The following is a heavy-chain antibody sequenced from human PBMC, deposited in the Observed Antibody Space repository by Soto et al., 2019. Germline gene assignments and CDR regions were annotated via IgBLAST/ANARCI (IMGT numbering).Heavy chain of an antibody. V-gene: IGHV4-30-4*01. J-gene: IGHJ6*02. CDR1: GGSVNTGDNY. CDR2: IYHTGNT. Sequence: HVQLHQSGPRLVKPSQTLSLECSVIGGSVNTGDNYWSWVRQSPGRGLEWIGDIYHTGNTFYNPALENRVTMSVDASKNQFSLTLTSVTAADTAVYFCAREPLDGMDVWGQGTNVTVAS. CDR3: AREPLDGMDV.